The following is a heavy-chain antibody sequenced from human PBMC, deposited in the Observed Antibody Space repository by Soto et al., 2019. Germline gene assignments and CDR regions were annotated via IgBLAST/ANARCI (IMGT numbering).Heavy chain of an antibody. CDR3: VRATYFSDSSGYTRCLDY. CDR1: GFTLSDHH. V-gene: IGHV3-72*01. Sequence: GGSLRLSCAGSGFTLSDHHIDWVRQAPGKGLEWVGRSRDKPQGYSTAYAASVKGRFTTSRDESKNSAYLQMNSLKTEDTAVYYCVRATYFSDSSGYTRCLDYWGQGTLVTVSS. CDR2: SRDKPQGYST. D-gene: IGHD3-22*01. J-gene: IGHJ4*02.